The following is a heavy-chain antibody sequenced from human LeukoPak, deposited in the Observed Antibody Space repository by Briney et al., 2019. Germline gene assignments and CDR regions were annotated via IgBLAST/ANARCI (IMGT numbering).Heavy chain of an antibody. CDR3: AREGYNWNDSGGNWFDP. V-gene: IGHV4-61*02. CDR1: GGALSMSSYY. D-gene: IGHD1-1*01. J-gene: IGHJ5*02. Sequence: SENPCLPCTGAGGALSMSSYYWGGIRPPPREGRGGVGRSFTSGSTNYNPSLKSRVTISVDTSKNQFSLKLSSVTAADTAVYYCAREGYNWNDSGGNWFDPWGQGTLVTVSS. CDR2: SFTSGST.